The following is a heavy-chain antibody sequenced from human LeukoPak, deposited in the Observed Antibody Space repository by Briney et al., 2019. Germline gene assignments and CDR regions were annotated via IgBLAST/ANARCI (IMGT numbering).Heavy chain of an antibody. CDR2: IKQDGSEK. J-gene: IGHJ1*01. D-gene: IGHD2-2*01. CDR1: GFTFSSYW. Sequence: GGSLRLSCAASGFTFSSYWMSWVRQAPGKGLEWVANIKQDGSEKYYVDSVKGRFTISRDNAKNSLYLQMSSLRAEDTAVYYCARVVVVPAASAEYFQHWGQGTLVTVSS. V-gene: IGHV3-7*03. CDR3: ARVVVVPAASAEYFQH.